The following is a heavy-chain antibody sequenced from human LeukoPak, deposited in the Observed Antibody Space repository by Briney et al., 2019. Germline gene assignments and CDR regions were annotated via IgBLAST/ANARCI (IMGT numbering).Heavy chain of an antibody. CDR1: GFTFSTYA. CDR3: AKSYCSSGSRKRRGFDY. D-gene: IGHD2-15*01. Sequence: PGGSLRLSCAASGFTFSTYAMSWVRQAPGKGLEWVSGISESGGSADYADSVKGRFTISRDNSKNTLYLQMNSLRVEDTAVYYCAKSYCSSGSRKRRGFDYWGQGTLVTVSS. CDR2: ISESGGSA. J-gene: IGHJ4*02. V-gene: IGHV3-23*01.